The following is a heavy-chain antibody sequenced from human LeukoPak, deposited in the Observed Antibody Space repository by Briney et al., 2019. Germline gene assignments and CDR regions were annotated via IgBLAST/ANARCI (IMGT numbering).Heavy chain of an antibody. J-gene: IGHJ6*02. V-gene: IGHV3-23*01. D-gene: IGHD1-26*01. CDR1: GFTFSSYA. CDR2: ISGSGDST. CDR3: SIAWVGRDV. Sequence: GGSLRLSCAASGFTFSSYAMSWVRQAPGEGREWVSAISGSGDSTYYADSVKGRFTISRDNSKNTLYLQMNSLRAEDTAVYYCSIAWVGRDVWGQGTTVTVSS.